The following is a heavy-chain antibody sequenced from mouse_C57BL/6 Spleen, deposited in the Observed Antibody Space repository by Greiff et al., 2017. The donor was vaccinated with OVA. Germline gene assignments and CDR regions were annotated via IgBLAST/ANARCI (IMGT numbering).Heavy chain of an antibody. D-gene: IGHD2-1*01. CDR3: ASDYGNWGFAD. CDR2: IDPSDSET. CDR1: GYTFTSYW. J-gene: IGHJ3*01. Sequence: QVQLQQPGAELVRPGSSVKLSCKASGYTFTSYWMHWVKQRPIQGLEWIGNIDPSDSETHYNQKFKDKATLTVDKSSSTAYMQLSSLTSEDSAVYYCASDYGNWGFADWGQGTLVTVSA. V-gene: IGHV1-52*01.